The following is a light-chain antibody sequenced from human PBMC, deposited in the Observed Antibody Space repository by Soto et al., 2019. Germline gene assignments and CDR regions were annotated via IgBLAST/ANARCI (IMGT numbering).Light chain of an antibody. V-gene: IGLV1-44*01. Sequence: QSVLTQPPLVSGTPGQRVNMSCSGSSSNIGSKSVSWYQHLPQTAPKLLIYSNNQRPSGVPGRFSGSKSGTSASLAISGLQSDDETQYYCAAWDDSLNVLVFGGGTQLTVL. J-gene: IGLJ7*01. CDR1: SSNIGSKS. CDR3: AAWDDSLNVLV. CDR2: SNN.